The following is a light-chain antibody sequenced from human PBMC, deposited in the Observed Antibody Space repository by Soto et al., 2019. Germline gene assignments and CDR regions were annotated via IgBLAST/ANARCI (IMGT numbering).Light chain of an antibody. CDR2: EAS. CDR1: QSVGNN. CDR3: QQSAT. J-gene: IGKJ3*01. V-gene: IGKV3-11*01. Sequence: EIVLTQSPATLSLSPGERATLSCRASQSVGNNLAWYQQKPGQAPGLLIYEASNRATGIPDRFSGSGSGTDFTLTISRLEPEDFAVYYCQQSATFGPGTKVDIK.